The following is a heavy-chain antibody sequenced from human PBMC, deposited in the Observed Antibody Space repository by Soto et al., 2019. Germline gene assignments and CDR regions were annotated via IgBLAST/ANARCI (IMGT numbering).Heavy chain of an antibody. J-gene: IGHJ4*02. D-gene: IGHD3-22*01. V-gene: IGHV4-39*01. Sequence: QLQLQESGPGLVKPSETLSLTCTVSGDSVTISDYYWGWIRQPPGKGLEWIGSIHYSGSTYYNPSLKSRVTISADTSKKQFSLKLTSVTAEDAAVYYCAAHDSGGYYAEYWGQGTLVTVSA. CDR3: AAHDSGGYYAEY. CDR2: IHYSGST. CDR1: GDSVTISDYY.